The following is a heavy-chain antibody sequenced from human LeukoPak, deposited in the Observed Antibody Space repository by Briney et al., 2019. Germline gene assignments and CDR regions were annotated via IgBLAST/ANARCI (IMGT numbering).Heavy chain of an antibody. CDR3: ARVSYYDSSGNRGAFDY. CDR2: INHSGST. CDR1: GGSFSGYY. V-gene: IGHV4-34*01. Sequence: SETLSLTCAVYGGSFSGYYWSWIRQPPGKGLEWIGEINHSGSTNYNPSLKSRVTVSVDKSKNQFSLKLSSVTAADTAVYYCARVSYYDSSGNRGAFDYWGQGTLVTVSS. J-gene: IGHJ4*02. D-gene: IGHD3-22*01.